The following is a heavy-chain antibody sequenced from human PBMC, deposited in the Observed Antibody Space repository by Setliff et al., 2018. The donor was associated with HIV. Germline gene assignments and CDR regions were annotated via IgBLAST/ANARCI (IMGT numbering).Heavy chain of an antibody. J-gene: IGHJ5*02. CDR2: IYHSGST. CDR3: ARDAPTVYANGWFDP. Sequence: RLSETLSLTCAVSGYSISSGFYWGWIRQPPGKGLEWIGSIYHSGSTYYNPSLRSRVTISVDTSKNQFSLKLSSVTAADTAVYYCARDAPTVYANGWFDPWGQGTLVTVS. D-gene: IGHD2-8*01. V-gene: IGHV4-38-2*02. CDR1: GYSISSGFY.